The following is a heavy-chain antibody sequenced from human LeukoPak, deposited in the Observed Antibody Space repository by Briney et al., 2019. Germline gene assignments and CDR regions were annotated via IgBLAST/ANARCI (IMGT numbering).Heavy chain of an antibody. J-gene: IGHJ6*02. Sequence: GGSLRLSCAASGFIVKINYMTWVRQAPGKGLEWVSVTYPGGGSYYADSVKGRFIISRDDSKNTLYLQMNSLRAEDTAVYYCARDEYLSGSYYDYYYGMDVWGQGTTVTVSS. CDR2: TYPGGGS. CDR3: ARDEYLSGSYYDYYYGMDV. D-gene: IGHD1-26*01. V-gene: IGHV3-53*01. CDR1: GFIVKINY.